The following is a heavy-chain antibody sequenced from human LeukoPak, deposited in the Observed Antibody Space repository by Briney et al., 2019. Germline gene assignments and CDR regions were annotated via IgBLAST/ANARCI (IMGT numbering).Heavy chain of an antibody. CDR3: ARVMGDTAMVSSWFDP. V-gene: IGHV3-7*01. CDR2: IKQDGSEK. CDR1: GFTFSRYW. J-gene: IGHJ5*02. Sequence: GGSLRLSCAASGFTFSRYWMSWVRQAPGKGLEWVANIKQDGSEKYYVDSVKGRFTISRDNAKNSLYLQMNSLRAEDTAVYYCARVMGDTAMVSSWFDPWGQGTLVIVSS. D-gene: IGHD5-18*01.